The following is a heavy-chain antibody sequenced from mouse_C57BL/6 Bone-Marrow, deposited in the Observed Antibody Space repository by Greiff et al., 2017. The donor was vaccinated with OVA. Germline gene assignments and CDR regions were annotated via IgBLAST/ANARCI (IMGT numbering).Heavy chain of an antibody. D-gene: IGHD4-1*01. Sequence: VQLQQSGAELVKPGASVKLSCTASGFNIKDYYMHWVKQRPGQGLEWIGWIYPRDGSTKYNEKFKGKATLTVDTSSSTAYMELHSLTSEDSAVYFCARWASWDYAMDYWGQGTSVTVSS. CDR1: GFNIKDYY. CDR3: ARWASWDYAMDY. J-gene: IGHJ4*01. V-gene: IGHV1-85*01. CDR2: IYPRDGST.